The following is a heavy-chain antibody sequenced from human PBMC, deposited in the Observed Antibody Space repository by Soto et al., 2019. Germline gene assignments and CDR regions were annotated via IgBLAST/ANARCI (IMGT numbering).Heavy chain of an antibody. V-gene: IGHV2-70*01. CDR2: IDWDDDK. CDR3: ERILNPSSTSCYSNDNWFDP. Sequence: SGPTLVNPSQPLTLTCTFSGFSLSTSGMCVSWIRQPPGKALEWLALIDWDDDKYYSTSLKTRLTISKDTSKNQVVLTMTNMDPVDTATYYCERILNPSSTSCYSNDNWFDPWGQGTLVTISS. CDR1: GFSLSTSGMC. J-gene: IGHJ5*02. D-gene: IGHD2-2*01.